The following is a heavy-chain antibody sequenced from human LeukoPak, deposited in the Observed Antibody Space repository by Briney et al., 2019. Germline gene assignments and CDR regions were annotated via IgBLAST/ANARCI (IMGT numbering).Heavy chain of an antibody. Sequence: SETLSLTCTVSGYSISSGYYWGWIRQPPGKGLEWIGEINHSGSTNYNPSLKSRVTISVDTSKNQFSLKLSSVTAADTAVYYCSVSFDIWGQGTMVTVSS. V-gene: IGHV4-38-2*02. CDR3: SVSFDI. CDR2: INHSGST. J-gene: IGHJ3*02. CDR1: GYSISSGYY.